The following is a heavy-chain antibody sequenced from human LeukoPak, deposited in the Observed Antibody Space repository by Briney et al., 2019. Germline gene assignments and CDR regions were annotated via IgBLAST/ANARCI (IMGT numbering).Heavy chain of an antibody. CDR1: VFTFSSYD. J-gene: IGHJ2*01. D-gene: IGHD6-13*01. CDR3: AKSEGNWYFDL. Sequence: GGSLRLSCAASVFTFSSYDMNWVRQAPGKGLEWVSAISGSGGSTYYADSVKGRFTISRDNSKNTLYLQMNSLRAEDTAIYYCAKSEGNWYFDLWGRGTLVTVSS. V-gene: IGHV3-23*01. CDR2: ISGSGGST.